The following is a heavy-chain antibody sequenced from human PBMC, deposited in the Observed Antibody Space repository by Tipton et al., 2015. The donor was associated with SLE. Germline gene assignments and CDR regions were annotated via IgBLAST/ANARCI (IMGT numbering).Heavy chain of an antibody. J-gene: IGHJ4*02. V-gene: IGHV1-8*01. CDR2: MNPNSGNT. CDR1: GYTFTSFD. CDR3: ARAPPQLGFDY. D-gene: IGHD5-24*01. Sequence: QSGAEVKKPGASVKVSYKASGYTFTSFDINWVRQATGQGLEWMGWMNPNSGNTAYAQKFQGRVTMTRDTSISTAYMELSSLRSEDTAVYYCARAPPQLGFDYWGQGTLVTVSS.